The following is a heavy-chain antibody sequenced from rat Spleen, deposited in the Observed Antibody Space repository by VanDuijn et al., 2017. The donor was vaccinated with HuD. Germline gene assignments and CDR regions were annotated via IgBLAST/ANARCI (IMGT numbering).Heavy chain of an antibody. CDR1: GFIFSKFY. CDR3: ARRGNSVYWNFDF. V-gene: IGHV5-25*01. Sequence: EVQLVGSGGGSVQPGRSMKLSCAASGFIFSKFYMAWVRQAPTKGLEWVASISIGGSSTYYRDSVKGRFSISRDDAKSTLYLQMDSPRSEDTATYYCARRGNSVYWNFDFWGPGTMVTVSS. CDR2: ISIGGSST. J-gene: IGHJ1*01. D-gene: IGHD4-4*01.